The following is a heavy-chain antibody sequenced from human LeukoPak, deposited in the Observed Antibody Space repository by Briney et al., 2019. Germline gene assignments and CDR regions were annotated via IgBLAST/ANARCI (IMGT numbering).Heavy chain of an antibody. CDR2: MNPNSGNT. J-gene: IGHJ4*02. CDR3: ARNRNIRGPREPFAY. CDR1: GGTFSIYA. Sequence: ASVKVSCKASGGTFSIYAISWVRQAPGQGLEWMGWMNPNSGNTGYAQKLQGRVTITRNTSISTAYMELSSLRSEDTAVYYCARNRNIRGPREPFAYWGQGTLVTVSS. D-gene: IGHD1-14*01. V-gene: IGHV1-8*03.